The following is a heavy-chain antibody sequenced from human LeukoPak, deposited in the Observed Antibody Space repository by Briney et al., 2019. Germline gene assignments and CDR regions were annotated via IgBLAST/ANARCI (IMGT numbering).Heavy chain of an antibody. Sequence: GGSLRLSCAASGFSFSGYAMSWVRQAPGKGLEWVSYISSSGRTINYADSVKGRFTISRDNAENSLYLQMNSLRAEDTAVYYCTRDEKDSSRYHLGHYFDYWGQGTLVTVSS. CDR1: GFSFSGYA. CDR2: ISSSGRTI. CDR3: TRDEKDSSRYHLGHYFDY. J-gene: IGHJ4*02. V-gene: IGHV3-11*04. D-gene: IGHD3-22*01.